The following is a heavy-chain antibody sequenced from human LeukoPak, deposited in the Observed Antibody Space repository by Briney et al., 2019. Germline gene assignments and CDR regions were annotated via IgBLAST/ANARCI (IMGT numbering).Heavy chain of an antibody. J-gene: IGHJ4*02. D-gene: IGHD2-2*03. CDR2: VYYTGNT. V-gene: IGHV4-59*12. CDR3: AREVGSAAGAPFDY. CDR1: GGSMTNYY. Sequence: PSETLSLTCTVSGGSMTNYYWSWIRQPPGEGLEWIGYVYYTGNTRYDPSLTSRVIISVDTSKNQFSLKLSSVTAADTAVYYCAREVGSAAGAPFDYWGQGTLVTVSS.